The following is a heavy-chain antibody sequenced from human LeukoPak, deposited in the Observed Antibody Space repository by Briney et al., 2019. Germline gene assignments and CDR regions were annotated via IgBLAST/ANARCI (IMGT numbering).Heavy chain of an antibody. CDR3: AKDAGTAMAKGVYFDY. D-gene: IGHD5-18*01. V-gene: IGHV3-48*03. CDR1: GFTFSSYE. Sequence: GGSLRLSCAASGFTFSSYEMNWVRQAPGKGLEWVSYISSSGSTIYYADSVKGRFTISRDNAKNSLYLQMNSLRAEDTAVYYCAKDAGTAMAKGVYFDYWGQGTLVTVSS. J-gene: IGHJ4*02. CDR2: ISSSGSTI.